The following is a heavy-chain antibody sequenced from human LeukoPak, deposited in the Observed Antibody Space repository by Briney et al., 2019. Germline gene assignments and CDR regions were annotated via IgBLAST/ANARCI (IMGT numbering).Heavy chain of an antibody. CDR2: IGAYNGNT. Sequence: ASLKVSCKASGYTFTNYGISWVRQAPGQGLEWMGWIGAYNGNTNYAQNLQGRVTMTTDTSTGTAYMELRSLRYDDTAVYYCARWGQLGYCSGGSCPLDYWGQGTPVTVSS. CDR1: GYTFTNYG. D-gene: IGHD2-15*01. CDR3: ARWGQLGYCSGGSCPLDY. J-gene: IGHJ4*02. V-gene: IGHV1-18*01.